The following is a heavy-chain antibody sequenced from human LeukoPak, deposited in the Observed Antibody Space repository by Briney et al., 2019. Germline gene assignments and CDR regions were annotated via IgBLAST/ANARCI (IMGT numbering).Heavy chain of an antibody. Sequence: SETLSLXCTVSGISINPYYWTWIRQPAGKGLEWIGRIIYTTGATNYNPSLNSRVTMSVDTSKNQISLRLSSVTAADTAVYYCMRDGPSWGLLWGLGTLVTVSS. D-gene: IGHD3-16*01. CDR1: GISINPYY. CDR2: IIYTTGAT. V-gene: IGHV4-4*07. J-gene: IGHJ4*02. CDR3: MRDGPSWGLL.